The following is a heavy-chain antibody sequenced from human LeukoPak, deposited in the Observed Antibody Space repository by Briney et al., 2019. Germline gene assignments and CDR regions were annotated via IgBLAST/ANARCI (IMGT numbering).Heavy chain of an antibody. CDR1: GYSFTTYW. Sequence: GESLKISCQGSGYSFTTYWIGWVRQMPGKGLEWMGIIYPGDSDTRYSPSFQGQVTISADKSITTAYLQWNGLKASDTAIYYCARQTGYFDLWGRGTLVTVSS. CDR2: IYPGDSDT. CDR3: ARQTGYFDL. J-gene: IGHJ2*01. V-gene: IGHV5-51*01.